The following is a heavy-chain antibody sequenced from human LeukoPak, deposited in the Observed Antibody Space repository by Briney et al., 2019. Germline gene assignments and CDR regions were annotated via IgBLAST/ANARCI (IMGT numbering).Heavy chain of an antibody. D-gene: IGHD2-15*01. CDR1: GYTFTSYY. CDR2: MNPNSGNT. CDR3: ARDRWSSSASAAPDDY. Sequence: ASVKVSCKASGYTFTSYYMHWVRQATGQGLEWMGWMNPNSGNTGYAQKFQGRVTMTRNTSISTAYMELSSLRSEDTAVYYCARDRWSSSASAAPDDYWGQGTLVTVSS. J-gene: IGHJ4*02. V-gene: IGHV1-8*02.